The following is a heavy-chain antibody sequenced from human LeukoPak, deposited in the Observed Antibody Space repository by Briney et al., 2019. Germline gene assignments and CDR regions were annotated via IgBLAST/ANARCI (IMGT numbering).Heavy chain of an antibody. CDR1: GFTFTSSA. CDR2: IVVGSGNT. D-gene: IGHD1-7*01. Sequence: SVKVSCKASGFTFTSSAVLWVRQARGQRLEWIGWIVVGSGNTNYAQKFQERVTITRDMSTSTAYMELSSLRSEDTAVYYCAAGYNWNYVVPDYWGQGTLVTVSS. CDR3: AAGYNWNYVVPDY. V-gene: IGHV1-58*01. J-gene: IGHJ4*02.